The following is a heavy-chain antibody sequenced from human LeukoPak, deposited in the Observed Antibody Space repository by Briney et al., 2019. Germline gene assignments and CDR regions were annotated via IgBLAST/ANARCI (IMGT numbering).Heavy chain of an antibody. D-gene: IGHD2-15*01. J-gene: IGHJ3*02. CDR3: ASLRGSSITDAFDI. CDR2: INPNSGGT. V-gene: IGHV1-2*02. Sequence: ASVKVSCKASGYTFTGYYMHWVRQAPGQGLEWMGWINPNSGGTNYAQKFQGRVTMTRDTSISTAYMELSSLRSEDTAVYYCASLRGSSITDAFDIWGQGTMVTVSS. CDR1: GYTFTGYY.